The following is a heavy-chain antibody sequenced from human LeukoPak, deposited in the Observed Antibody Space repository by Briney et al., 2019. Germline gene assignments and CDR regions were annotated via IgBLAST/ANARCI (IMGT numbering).Heavy chain of an antibody. Sequence: TGGSLRLSCAVSGFTVSTYVMHWARRAPGEGLVWVSRINHDGSDISYADSVKGRSTISRDNAKNTLYLQMNSLRADDTAIYYCVRDSNFKIDYWGQGTLVTVSS. V-gene: IGHV3-74*01. D-gene: IGHD5-24*01. J-gene: IGHJ4*02. CDR1: GFTVSTYV. CDR3: VRDSNFKIDY. CDR2: INHDGSDI.